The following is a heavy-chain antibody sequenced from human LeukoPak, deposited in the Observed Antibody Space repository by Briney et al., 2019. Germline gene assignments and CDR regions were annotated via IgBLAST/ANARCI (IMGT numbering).Heavy chain of an antibody. D-gene: IGHD3-9*01. V-gene: IGHV3-23*01. J-gene: IGHJ4*02. Sequence: GGSLRLSCAASGFTFSSYAMSWVRQAPGKGLEWVSAISGSGGSTYYADSVKGRFTISRDNSKNTLYLQMNSLKTEDTAVYYCTRVDIFTGKEVFDYWGQGTLVTVSS. CDR2: ISGSGGST. CDR1: GFTFSSYA. CDR3: TRVDIFTGKEVFDY.